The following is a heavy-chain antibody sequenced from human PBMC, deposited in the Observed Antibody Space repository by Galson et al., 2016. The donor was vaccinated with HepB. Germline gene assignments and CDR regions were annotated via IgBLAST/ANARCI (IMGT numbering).Heavy chain of an antibody. V-gene: IGHV1-46*01. D-gene: IGHD1-26*01. CDR3: ARDLGGIGSYHGFDY. Sequence: SVKVSCKAFGYIFTNYYMHWVRQAPGQGLEWMGLINPGGGSTSSAQKLQGRVTMTRDTSTTTVYMELHSLRSEDTAVYYCARDLGGIGSYHGFDYWGQGTLVTVSS. J-gene: IGHJ4*02. CDR2: INPGGGST. CDR1: GYIFTNYY.